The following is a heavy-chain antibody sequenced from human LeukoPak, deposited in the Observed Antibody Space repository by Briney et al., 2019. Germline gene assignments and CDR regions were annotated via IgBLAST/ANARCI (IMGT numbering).Heavy chain of an antibody. V-gene: IGHV4-34*01. J-gene: IGHJ4*02. Sequence: PSETLSLTCAVYGGSFSGYYWSWTRQPPGKGLEWIGEINHSGSTNYNPSLKSRVTISVDTSKNQFSLKLSSVTAADTAVYYCARSGDYANYWGQGTLVTVSS. CDR3: ARSGDYANY. CDR1: GGSFSGYY. D-gene: IGHD2-21*02. CDR2: INHSGST.